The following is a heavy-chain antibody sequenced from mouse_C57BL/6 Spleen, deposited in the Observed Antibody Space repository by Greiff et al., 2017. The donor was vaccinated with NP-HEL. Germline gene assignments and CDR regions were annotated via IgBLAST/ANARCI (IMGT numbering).Heavy chain of an antibody. CDR1: GFSFNTYA. V-gene: IGHV10-1*01. D-gene: IGHD3-2*02. CDR3: VRQLRLHAMDY. Sequence: EVQVVESGGGLVQPKGSLKLSCAASGFSFNTYAMNWVRQAPGKGLEWVARIRSKSNNYATYYADSVKDRFTISRDDSESMLYLQMNNLKTEDTAMYYCVRQLRLHAMDYWGQGTSVTVSS. CDR2: IRSKSNNYAT. J-gene: IGHJ4*01.